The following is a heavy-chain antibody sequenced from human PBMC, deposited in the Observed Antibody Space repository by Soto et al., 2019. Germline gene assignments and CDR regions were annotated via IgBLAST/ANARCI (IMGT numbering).Heavy chain of an antibody. J-gene: IGHJ4*02. D-gene: IGHD3-10*01. Sequence: GGTLRLSCAAPSFTFTPYVMSWVRQTSENGLQWVSAISRSGGSTYYCDSVKGRFTISRDNSKKRLYLQMNSLRAEDTAVYYCAKGAHYHGSGYYFPLDCWGQGSMVTVSS. CDR1: SFTFTPYV. CDR2: ISRSGGST. V-gene: IGHV3-23*02. CDR3: AKGAHYHGSGYYFPLDC.